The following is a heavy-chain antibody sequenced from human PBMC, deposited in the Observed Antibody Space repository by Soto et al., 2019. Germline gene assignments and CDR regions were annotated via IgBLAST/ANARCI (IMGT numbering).Heavy chain of an antibody. D-gene: IGHD6-13*01. CDR2: IYWNDDK. J-gene: IGHJ5*02. V-gene: IGHV2-5*01. CDR1: GFSLSTSGVG. Sequence: SGPTLVNPTQTLTLTCTFSGFSLSTSGVGVGWIRQPPGKALEWLALIYWNDDKRCSPSLKSRLTITKDTSKNQVVLTMTNMDPVDTATYYCAHRREIAAAPSEWFDPWGQGTLVTVSS. CDR3: AHRREIAAAPSEWFDP.